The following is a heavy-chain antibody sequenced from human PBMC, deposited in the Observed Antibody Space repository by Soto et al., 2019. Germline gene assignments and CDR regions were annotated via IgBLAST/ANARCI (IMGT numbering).Heavy chain of an antibody. J-gene: IGHJ5*02. CDR3: ASTSATVTSNWFDP. D-gene: IGHD4-17*01. CDR1: GGTFSSYT. CDR2: IIPILGIA. V-gene: IGHV1-69*02. Sequence: QVQLVQSGAEVKKPGSSVKVSCKASGGTFSSYTISWVRQAPGQGLEWMGRIIPILGIANYAQKFQGRVTITADKSTSTGYMELISLRSEDTAVYYCASTSATVTSNWFDPWGQGTLVTVSS.